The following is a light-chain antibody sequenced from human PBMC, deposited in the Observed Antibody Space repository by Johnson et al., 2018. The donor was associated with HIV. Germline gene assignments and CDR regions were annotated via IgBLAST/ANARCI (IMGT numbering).Light chain of an antibody. CDR1: SSNIGNNY. J-gene: IGLJ1*01. CDR3: GTWDSSLSAGINYV. V-gene: IGLV1-51*01. CDR2: DNT. Sequence: QSVLTQPPSVSAAPGQKVTISCSGSSSNIGNNYVSWYQQLPGTAPKLLIYDNTKRPSGIPDRFSGSKSGTSATLGITGLQTGDEADYYCGTWDSSLSAGINYVFGTGTKVTVL.